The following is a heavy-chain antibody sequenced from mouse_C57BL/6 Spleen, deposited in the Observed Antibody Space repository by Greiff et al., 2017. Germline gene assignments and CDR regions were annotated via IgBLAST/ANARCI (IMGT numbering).Heavy chain of an antibody. D-gene: IGHD2-3*01. CDR2: IYPRSGNT. CDR3: ARFLYDGRFAY. CDR1: GYTFTSYG. J-gene: IGHJ3*01. Sequence: QVQLQQSGAELARPGASVKLSCKASGYTFTSYGISWVKQRTGQGLEWIGEIYPRSGNTYYNEKFKGKATLTADKSSSTAYMELRSLTSEDSAVXFCARFLYDGRFAYGGRETLVTVSA. V-gene: IGHV1-81*01.